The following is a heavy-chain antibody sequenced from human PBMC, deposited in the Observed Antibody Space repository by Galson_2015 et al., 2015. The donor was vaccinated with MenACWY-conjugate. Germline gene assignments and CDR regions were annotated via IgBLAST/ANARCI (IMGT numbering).Heavy chain of an antibody. J-gene: IGHJ4*02. CDR3: ARTSPYYYDSSGGGAYFDY. V-gene: IGHV2-70*01. CDR2: IDRDDDK. Sequence: PALVKPTQTLTLTCTFSGFSLSTSGMCVSWIRQPPGKALEWLALIDRDDDKYYSTSLKTRLTISKDTSKNQVVLTMTNMDPVDTATYYCARTSPYYYDSSGGGAYFDYWGQGTLVTVSS. D-gene: IGHD3-22*01. CDR1: GFSLSTSGMC.